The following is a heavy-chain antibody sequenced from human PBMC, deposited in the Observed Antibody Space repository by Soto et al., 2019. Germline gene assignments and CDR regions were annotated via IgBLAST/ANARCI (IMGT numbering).Heavy chain of an antibody. CDR1: GFTFSSYS. V-gene: IGHV3-21*01. CDR3: ARGPDGTTVNY. Sequence: GGSLRLSCAASGFTFSSYSMNWVRQAPGKGLEWVPSISSSSSYIYYADSVKGRFTISRDNAKNSLYLQMNSLRAEDTAVYYCARGPDGTTVNYWGQGTLVTVSS. D-gene: IGHD4-4*01. J-gene: IGHJ4*02. CDR2: ISSSSSYI.